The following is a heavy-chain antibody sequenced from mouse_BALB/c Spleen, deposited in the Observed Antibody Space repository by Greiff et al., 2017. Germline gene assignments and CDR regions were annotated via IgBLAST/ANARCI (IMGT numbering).Heavy chain of an antibody. Sequence: EVQGVESGPELVKPGASVKISCKTSGYTFTEYTMHWVKQSHGKSLEWIGGINPNNGGTSYNQKFKGKATLTVDKSSSTAYMELRSLTSEDSAVYYCARSDGYYPWFAYWGQGTLVTVSA. J-gene: IGHJ3*01. CDR3: ARSDGYYPWFAY. D-gene: IGHD2-3*01. V-gene: IGHV1-18*01. CDR2: INPNNGGT. CDR1: GYTFTEYT.